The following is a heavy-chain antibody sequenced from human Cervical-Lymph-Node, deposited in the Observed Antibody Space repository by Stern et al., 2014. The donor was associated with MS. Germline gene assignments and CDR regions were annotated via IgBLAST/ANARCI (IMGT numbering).Heavy chain of an antibody. J-gene: IGHJ6*02. D-gene: IGHD3-22*01. V-gene: IGHV4-59*08. CDR2: IHYSGST. Sequence: VQLVESGPGLVKPSETLSLTCTVSGGSIISYYWSWIRQPPGKGLEWIGYIHYSGSTNYNPSLKSRVTISVDTSKNHFSLKLNSVTAADTAVYYCARLSPVSSVSTYYYHSMDVWGQGTTVTVSS. CDR1: GGSIISYY. CDR3: ARLSPVSSVSTYYYHSMDV.